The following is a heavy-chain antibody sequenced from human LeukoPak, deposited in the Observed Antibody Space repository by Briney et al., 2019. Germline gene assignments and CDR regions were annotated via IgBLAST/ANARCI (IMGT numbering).Heavy chain of an antibody. CDR3: AIEISRLVIHAFDL. CDR1: GFTFSSSA. V-gene: IGHV3-23*01. Sequence: GGSLRLSCAASGFTFSSSAMSWVRQAPGKGLEWVSAISNTGGSTSYADSVKGRFTISRDNPKNTVYLQMNSLSTEDTAVYYCAIEISRLVIHAFDLWGQGTMVTVSS. J-gene: IGHJ3*01. D-gene: IGHD3-9*01. CDR2: ISNTGGST.